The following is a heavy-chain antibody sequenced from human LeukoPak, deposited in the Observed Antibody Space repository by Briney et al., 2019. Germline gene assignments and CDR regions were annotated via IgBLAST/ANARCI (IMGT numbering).Heavy chain of an antibody. J-gene: IGHJ3*02. CDR2: INPSGGST. V-gene: IGHV1-46*01. D-gene: IGHD4-17*01. CDR1: GYTFTSYY. Sequence: ASVKVSCKASGYTFTSYYMHWVRQAPGQGLGWMGIINPSGGSTSYAQKFQGRVTMTRDTSTSTVYMELSSLRSEDTAVYYCAVTVTNPPRWNAFDIWGQGTMVTVSS. CDR3: AVTVTNPPRWNAFDI.